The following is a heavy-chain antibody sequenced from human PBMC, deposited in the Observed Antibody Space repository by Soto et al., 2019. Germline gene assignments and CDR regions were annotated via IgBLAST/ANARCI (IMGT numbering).Heavy chain of an antibody. D-gene: IGHD3-10*01. V-gene: IGHV3-23*01. CDR3: ARRVIGSSRAFDI. Sequence: GVLRLSCAAPGFAFRSHPISCVRQAPEKGLEWVAGISDGGDLTYNADSVRGRFTISRDNSRNTLYLQMNSLRAEDTAVYYCARRVIGSSRAFDIWGQGTMLTTSS. CDR2: ISDGGDLT. CDR1: GFAFRSHP. J-gene: IGHJ3*02.